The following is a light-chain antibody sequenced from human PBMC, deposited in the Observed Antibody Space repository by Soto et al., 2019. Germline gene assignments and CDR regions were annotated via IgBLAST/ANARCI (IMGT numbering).Light chain of an antibody. Sequence: SYELTQPPSVSVAPGQTARITCGGNNIGTYSVHWYQQKPGQAPVLVVHDDSDRPSGIPERFSGSKSENTATLSISRVEAGDDADYYCQVWRGISDHPDVFGTGTKLTVL. J-gene: IGLJ1*01. CDR3: QVWRGISDHPDV. CDR1: NIGTYS. V-gene: IGLV3-21*02. CDR2: DDS.